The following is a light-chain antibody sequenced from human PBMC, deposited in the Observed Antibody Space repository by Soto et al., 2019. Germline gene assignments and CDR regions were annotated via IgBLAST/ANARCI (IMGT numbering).Light chain of an antibody. CDR2: GAS. CDR1: QSVSSF. Sequence: EIVLTQSPATLSLSPGESATLSCRTSQSVSSFLGWYQQKLGQSPRLLIYGASTRATGIPARFSGSGSGTEFTLTISSLQSEDFAVYYCQQYNNWPATFGQGTRLEI. V-gene: IGKV3-15*01. CDR3: QQYNNWPAT. J-gene: IGKJ5*01.